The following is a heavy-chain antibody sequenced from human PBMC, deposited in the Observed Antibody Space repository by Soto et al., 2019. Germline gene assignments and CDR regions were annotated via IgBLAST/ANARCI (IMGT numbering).Heavy chain of an antibody. CDR2: IYYSGST. CDR3: ARATGGSFELGLLRPAPTAGVDY. Sequence: SDTLSLTSTVSGGSISSGGYYRSWIRQHPGKGLEWIGYIYYSGSTYYNPSLKSRVTISVDTSKNQFSLKLSSVTAADTAVYYCARATGGSFELGLLRPAPTAGVDYWGQG. V-gene: IGHV4-31*03. D-gene: IGHD3-3*01. CDR1: GGSISSGGYY. J-gene: IGHJ4*02.